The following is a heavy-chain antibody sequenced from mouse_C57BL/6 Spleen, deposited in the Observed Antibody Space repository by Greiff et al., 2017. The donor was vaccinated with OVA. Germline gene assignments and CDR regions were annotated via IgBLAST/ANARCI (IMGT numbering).Heavy chain of an antibody. CDR1: GYTFTSYW. Sequence: QVHVKQPGAELVRPGSSVKLSCKASGYTFTSYWMHWVKQRPIQGLEWIGNIDPSDSETHYNQKFKDKATLTVDKSSSTAYMQLSSLTSEDSAVYYCARAGHYCCGYGYALDYWGQGTTVTVAS. CDR2: IDPSDSET. V-gene: IGHV1-52*01. J-gene: IGHJ4*01. CDR3: ARAGHYCCGYGYALDY. D-gene: IGHD1-1*01.